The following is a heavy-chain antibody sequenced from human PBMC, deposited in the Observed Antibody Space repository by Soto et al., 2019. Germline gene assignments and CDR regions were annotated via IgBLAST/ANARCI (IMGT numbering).Heavy chain of an antibody. CDR1: GYSFTSYW. Sequence: GESLKISCKGSGYSFTSYWIGWVRQMPGKGLEWMGIIYPGDSDTRYSPSFQGQVTISADKSISTAYLQWSSLKASDTAMYYCARKVKQQLPRDAFDIWGQGTMVTVSS. CDR2: IYPGDSDT. CDR3: ARKVKQQLPRDAFDI. J-gene: IGHJ3*02. V-gene: IGHV5-51*01. D-gene: IGHD6-13*01.